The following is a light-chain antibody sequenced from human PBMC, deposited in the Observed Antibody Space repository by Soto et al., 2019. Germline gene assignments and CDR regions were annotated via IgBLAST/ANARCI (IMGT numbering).Light chain of an antibody. CDR2: DVS. J-gene: IGLJ2*01. Sequence: QSALTQPASVSGSPGQSITISCTGTGSDVGGYNYVSWYQQHPGKAPKLMIYDVSNRPSRVSNRFSGSKSGNTASLTISGRQAEDEADYYCSSYRSSSPLVFGGGTKLTVL. CDR3: SSYRSSSPLV. CDR1: GSDVGGYNY. V-gene: IGLV2-14*01.